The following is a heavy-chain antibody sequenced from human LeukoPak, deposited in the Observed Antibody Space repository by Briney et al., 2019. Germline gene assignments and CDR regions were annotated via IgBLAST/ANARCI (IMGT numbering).Heavy chain of an antibody. V-gene: IGHV3-11*06. CDR3: ARDTKPSYYYDSSGYLDAFDI. CDR2: ISSSSYT. J-gene: IGHJ3*02. CDR1: GFTFSDYY. D-gene: IGHD3-22*01. Sequence: GGSLRLSCAASGFTFSDYYMSWIRQAPGKGLEWVSYISSSSYTNYADSVKGRFTISRDNAKNSLYLQMNSLRAEDTAVYYCARDTKPSYYYDSSGYLDAFDIWGQGTMVTVSS.